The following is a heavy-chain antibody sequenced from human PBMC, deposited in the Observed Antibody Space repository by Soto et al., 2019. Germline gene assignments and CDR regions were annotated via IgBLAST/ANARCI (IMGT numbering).Heavy chain of an antibody. J-gene: IGHJ4*02. CDR3: ARAGKESESYYYFDY. D-gene: IGHD1-26*01. CDR1: GGSISSYY. Sequence: QVQLQESGPGLVKPSETLSLTCTVSGGSISSYYWSWIRQPPGKGLEWIGYIYYSGSTNYNPSLKSRVTISVDTTKNQFSLKLSSVTAADTAVYYCARAGKESESYYYFDYWGEGTLVTVA. CDR2: IYYSGST. V-gene: IGHV4-59*01.